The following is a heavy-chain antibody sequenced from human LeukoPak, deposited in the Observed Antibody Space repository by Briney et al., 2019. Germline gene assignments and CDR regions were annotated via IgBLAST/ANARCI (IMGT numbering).Heavy chain of an antibody. Sequence: GXLRLSXXASGFTXSSYSMNWVRQAPGKGLEWVSYISSSSSTIYYEDSEKGRFTISRDNAKNSLYLQMNSLRDEDTAVYYCARDHPSLRLGELSLSPYYFDYWGQGTLVTVSS. J-gene: IGHJ4*02. CDR2: ISSSSSTI. V-gene: IGHV3-48*02. CDR1: GFTXSSYS. D-gene: IGHD3-16*02. CDR3: ARDHPSLRLGELSLSPYYFDY.